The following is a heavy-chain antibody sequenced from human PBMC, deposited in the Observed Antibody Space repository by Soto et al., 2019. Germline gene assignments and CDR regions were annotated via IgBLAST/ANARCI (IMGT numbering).Heavy chain of an antibody. D-gene: IGHD3-22*01. J-gene: IGHJ6*02. Sequence: QVQLQESGPGLVKPSETLSLTCTVSGGSISSYYWSWIRQPPGKGLEWIGYIYYSGSTNYNPSLKSRVTISVDTSKNQFSLKLSSVTAADTAVYYCAGTYDSSAYEDYYYGMDVWGQGTTVTVSS. CDR2: IYYSGST. CDR1: GGSISSYY. V-gene: IGHV4-59*01. CDR3: AGTYDSSAYEDYYYGMDV.